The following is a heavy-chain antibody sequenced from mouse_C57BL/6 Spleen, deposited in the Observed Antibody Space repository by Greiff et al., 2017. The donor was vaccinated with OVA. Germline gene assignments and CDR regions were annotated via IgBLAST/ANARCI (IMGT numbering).Heavy chain of an antibody. J-gene: IGHJ4*01. V-gene: IGHV1-50*01. CDR2: IDPSDSYT. CDR1: GYTFTSYW. CDR3: ARIYDGSTDY. Sequence: QVQLQQPGAELVKPGASVKLSCKASGYTFTSYWMQWVKQRPGQGLEWIGEIDPSDSYTNYNQKFKGKATLTVDTSSSTAYMQLSSLTSVDSAVYYCARIYDGSTDYWGQGTSVTVAS. D-gene: IGHD2-3*01.